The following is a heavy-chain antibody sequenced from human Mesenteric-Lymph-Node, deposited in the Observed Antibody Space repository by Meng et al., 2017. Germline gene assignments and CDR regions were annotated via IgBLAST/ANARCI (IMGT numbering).Heavy chain of an antibody. CDR2: IWSDGSNR. J-gene: IGHJ4*02. V-gene: IGHV3-33*01. CDR1: GFTFRSYG. CDR3: ARGYYGGNSDFDY. D-gene: IGHD4-23*01. Sequence: QVQLVESGGGVVQPGRSLGLSCAASGFTFRSYGMHWVRQAPGKGLEWVAVIWSDGSNRYYADSVKGRFAISRDISKNTLILQMNSLRAEDTAVYYCARGYYGGNSDFDYWGQGTLVTVSS.